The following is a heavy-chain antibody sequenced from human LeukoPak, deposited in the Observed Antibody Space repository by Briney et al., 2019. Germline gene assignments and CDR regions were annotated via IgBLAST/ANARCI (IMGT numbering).Heavy chain of an antibody. CDR1: GGSFSGYY. D-gene: IGHD6-13*01. J-gene: IGHJ4*02. CDR2: INHSGST. Sequence: PSETLSLTCAVYGGSFSGYYWSWIRQPPGKGLEWIGEINHSGSTNYSPSLKSRVTISVDTSKNQFSLKLSSVTAADTAVYYCARPGIAAVYDYWGQGTLVTVSS. V-gene: IGHV4-34*01. CDR3: ARPGIAAVYDY.